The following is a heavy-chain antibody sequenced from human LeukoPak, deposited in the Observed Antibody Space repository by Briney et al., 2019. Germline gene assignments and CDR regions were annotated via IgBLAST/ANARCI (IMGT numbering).Heavy chain of an antibody. Sequence: GGSLRLSCAASGFTFSDYYMSWIRQAPGKGLEWVSYISSSGSTIYYADSAKGRFTISRDNAKNSLYLQMNSLRAEDTAAYYCARYGYYYYYMDVWGKGTTVTVSS. D-gene: IGHD2-8*01. CDR1: GFTFSDYY. CDR2: ISSSGSTI. CDR3: ARYGYYYYYMDV. V-gene: IGHV3-11*04. J-gene: IGHJ6*03.